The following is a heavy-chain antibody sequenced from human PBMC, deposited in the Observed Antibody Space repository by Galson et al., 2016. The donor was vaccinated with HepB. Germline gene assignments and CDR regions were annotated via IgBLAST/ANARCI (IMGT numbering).Heavy chain of an antibody. J-gene: IGHJ4*02. CDR1: GFTFSHYW. CDR2: INQDGSEK. D-gene: IGHD6-19*01. V-gene: IGHV3-7*01. Sequence: SLRLSCAASGFTFSHYWMSWVRQAPGKGLEWVAIINQDGSEKYSVDSLKGRFTISRDNAKNSLYLQMNSLRAEDTAVYYCAMGNSGWPDYWGQGTLVTVSS. CDR3: AMGNSGWPDY.